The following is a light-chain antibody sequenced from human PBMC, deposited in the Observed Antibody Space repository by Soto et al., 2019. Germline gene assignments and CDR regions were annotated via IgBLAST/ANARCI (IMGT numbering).Light chain of an antibody. Sequence: QSVLTQPASVSGSPGQSITISCTGTSSDVGSYNLVSWYQQHPGKAPKLMIYEGSKRPSGVSNRFSGSKSGNTASLTISGLQAEDEADYYCSSYEGSNNLLFGGGTKLTVL. CDR2: EGS. V-gene: IGLV2-23*01. CDR1: SSDVGSYNL. J-gene: IGLJ2*01. CDR3: SSYEGSNNLL.